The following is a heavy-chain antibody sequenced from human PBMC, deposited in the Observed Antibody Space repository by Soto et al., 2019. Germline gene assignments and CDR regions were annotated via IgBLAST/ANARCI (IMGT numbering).Heavy chain of an antibody. D-gene: IGHD6-19*01. Sequence: GGSLRLSCAASGFTFSSYAMSWVRQAPGKGLEWVSAISGSGGSTYYADSVKGRFTISRDNSKNTLYLQMNSLRAEDTVVYDCAKSFRGPWLGSIKFDYWGQGTLVTVSS. J-gene: IGHJ4*02. CDR2: ISGSGGST. V-gene: IGHV3-23*01. CDR1: GFTFSSYA. CDR3: AKSFRGPWLGSIKFDY.